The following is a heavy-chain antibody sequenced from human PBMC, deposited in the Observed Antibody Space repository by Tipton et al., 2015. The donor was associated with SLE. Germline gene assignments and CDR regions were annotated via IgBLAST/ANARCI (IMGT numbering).Heavy chain of an antibody. CDR3: ARDVLTGYYDYIWGSYRYAFDI. CDR2: IYYSGST. Sequence: NPSLTCTVSGGSISSHYWSWIRQPPGKGLEWIGHIYYSGSTNYNPSLKSRVTISVDTSKNQFSLKLSSVTAADTAVYYCARDVLTGYYDYIWGSYRYAFDIWGQGTMVTVSS. V-gene: IGHV4-59*11. D-gene: IGHD3-16*02. CDR1: GGSISSHY. J-gene: IGHJ3*02.